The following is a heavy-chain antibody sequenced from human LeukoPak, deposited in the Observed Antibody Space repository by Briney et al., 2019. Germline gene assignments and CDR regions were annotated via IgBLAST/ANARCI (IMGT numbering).Heavy chain of an antibody. D-gene: IGHD5-12*01. J-gene: IGHJ4*02. V-gene: IGHV3-30*18. Sequence: GGSLRLSCAASGFTFSSYAMSWVRQAPGKGLEWVAVISYDGSNKYYADSVKGRFTISRDNSKNTLYLQMNSLRAEDTAVYYCAKVLGGYTTDYWGQGTLVTVSS. CDR3: AKVLGGYTTDY. CDR2: ISYDGSNK. CDR1: GFTFSSYA.